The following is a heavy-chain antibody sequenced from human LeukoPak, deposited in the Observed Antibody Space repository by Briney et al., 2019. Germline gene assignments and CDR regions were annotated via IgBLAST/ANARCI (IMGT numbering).Heavy chain of an antibody. Sequence: GGSLRLSCAASGFTFSSHGMHWVRQAPGKGLEWVAFIRYDGSNKYYADSVKGRFTISRDNSKNTLYLQMNSLRAEDTAVYYCAKVGDGYNFSYFDYWGQGTLVTVSS. D-gene: IGHD5-24*01. CDR1: GFTFSSHG. J-gene: IGHJ4*02. V-gene: IGHV3-30*02. CDR2: IRYDGSNK. CDR3: AKVGDGYNFSYFDY.